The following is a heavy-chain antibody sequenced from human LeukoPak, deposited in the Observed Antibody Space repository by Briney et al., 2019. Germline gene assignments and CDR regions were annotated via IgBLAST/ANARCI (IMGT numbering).Heavy chain of an antibody. Sequence: GGSLRLSCAASGFTFSSSAMSWVRQAPGKGLEWVSAISNNGGYTYYADSVQGRFTISRDNSKSTLCLQMNSLRAEDTAVYYCARAQPFDYWGQGTLVTVSS. J-gene: IGHJ4*02. CDR2: ISNNGGYT. CDR1: GFTFSSSA. CDR3: ARAQPFDY. V-gene: IGHV3-23*01.